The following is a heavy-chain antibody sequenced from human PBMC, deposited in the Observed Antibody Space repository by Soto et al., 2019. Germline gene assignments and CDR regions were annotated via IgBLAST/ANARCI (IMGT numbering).Heavy chain of an antibody. V-gene: IGHV6-1*01. Sequence: SQTLSLTCVISGDSVSSNSAALNLIRQSPSRGLEWLGRTYYRSKWYNDYAVSVKSRITINPDTSKNQFSLQLNSVTPEDTAVYYCARVWNYVGYYYYGMDVWGQGTTVTVSS. CDR1: GDSVSSNSAA. J-gene: IGHJ6*02. D-gene: IGHD1-7*01. CDR2: TYYRSKWYN. CDR3: ARVWNYVGYYYYGMDV.